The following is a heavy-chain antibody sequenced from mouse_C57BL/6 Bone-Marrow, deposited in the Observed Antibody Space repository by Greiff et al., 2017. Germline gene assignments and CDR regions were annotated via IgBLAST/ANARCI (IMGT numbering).Heavy chain of an antibody. CDR1: GFTFSDYY. V-gene: IGHV5-12*01. CDR2: ISNGGGST. D-gene: IGHD2-4*01. Sequence: DVMLVESGGGLVQPGGSLKLSCAASGFTFSDYYMYWVRQTPEKRLEWVAYISNGGGSTYYPDTVKGRFTISRDNAKNTLYLQMSRLKSEDTAMYYCARQDYEYAFYAMDYCGQGTSVTVSS. CDR3: ARQDYEYAFYAMDY. J-gene: IGHJ4*01.